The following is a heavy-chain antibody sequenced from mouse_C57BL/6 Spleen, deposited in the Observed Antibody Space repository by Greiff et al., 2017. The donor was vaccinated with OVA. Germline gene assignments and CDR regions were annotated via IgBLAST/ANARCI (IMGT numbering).Heavy chain of an antibody. V-gene: IGHV3-6*01. D-gene: IGHD1-1*01. Sequence: EVQLQESGPGLVKPSQSLSLTCSVTGYSITSGYYWNWIRQFPGNKLEWMGYISYDGSNNYNPSLKNRISITRDTSKNQFFLKLNSVTTEDTATYYCAREGTTVVAKGKDFDYWGQGTTLTVSS. CDR1: GYSITSGYY. CDR2: ISYDGSN. CDR3: AREGTTVVAKGKDFDY. J-gene: IGHJ2*01.